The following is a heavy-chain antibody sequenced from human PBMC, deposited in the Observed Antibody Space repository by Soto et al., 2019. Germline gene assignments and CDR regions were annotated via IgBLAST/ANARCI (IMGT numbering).Heavy chain of an antibody. V-gene: IGHV1-18*01. Sequence: QVQLVQSGAEVKKPGDSVKVTGKGSGYTFTSDGISWVRQAPGQGLEWMGWISAYNGNTNYAQNLQGRVNMTTDTSTSTAYMELRSLRSDDTAVYYCARVIAVAVFDAFDIWGQGTMVTVSS. CDR3: ARVIAVAVFDAFDI. CDR2: ISAYNGNT. CDR1: GYTFTSDG. J-gene: IGHJ3*02. D-gene: IGHD6-19*01.